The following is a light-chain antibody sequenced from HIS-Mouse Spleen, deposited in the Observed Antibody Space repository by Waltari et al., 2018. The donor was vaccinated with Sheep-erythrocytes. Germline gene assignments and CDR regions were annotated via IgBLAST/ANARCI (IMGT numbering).Light chain of an antibody. CDR3: QQANSFPIT. J-gene: IGKJ5*01. CDR1: PGLRSW. Sequence: DIQMTQSPSSVSASVGDRVTITCRASPGLRSWLAWYQHKPGNAPKILFYAASSFPSGVPSTVRGSGAGTDYTCTISGRKPEGFATYYGQQANSFPITFGQGTRLEIK. CDR2: AAS. V-gene: IGKV1-12*01.